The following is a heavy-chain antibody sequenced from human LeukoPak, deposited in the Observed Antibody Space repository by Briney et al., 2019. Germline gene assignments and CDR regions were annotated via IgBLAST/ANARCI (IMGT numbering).Heavy chain of an antibody. D-gene: IGHD1-14*01. Sequence: PSETLSLTCAVYGGSFSGYYWSWIRQPPGKGLEWIGEINHSGSTNYNPSLKSRVTISVDTSKNQFSLKLSSVTAADTAVYYCARGLTEPYNFDYWGQGTLVTVSS. CDR2: INHSGST. CDR1: GGSFSGYY. J-gene: IGHJ4*02. CDR3: ARGLTEPYNFDY. V-gene: IGHV4-34*01.